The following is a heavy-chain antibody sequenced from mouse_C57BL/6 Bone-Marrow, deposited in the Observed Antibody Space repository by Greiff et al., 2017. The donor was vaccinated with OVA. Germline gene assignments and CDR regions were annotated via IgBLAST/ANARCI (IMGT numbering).Heavy chain of an antibody. Sequence: VQLQQPGAELVRPGTSVKLSCKASGYTFTSYWMHWVKQRPGQGLEWIGVIDPSDSYTNYNQQFKGKATLTVDTSSSTAYMQLSSLTSEDSAVYYCARPYWYFDVWGTGTTVTVSS. CDR2: IDPSDSYT. J-gene: IGHJ1*03. V-gene: IGHV1-59*01. CDR3: ARPYWYFDV. CDR1: GYTFTSYW.